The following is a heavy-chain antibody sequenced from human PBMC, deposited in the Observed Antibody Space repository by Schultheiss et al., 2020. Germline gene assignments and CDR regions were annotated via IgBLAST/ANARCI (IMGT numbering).Heavy chain of an antibody. D-gene: IGHD5-24*01. J-gene: IGHJ4*02. CDR3: AREFVEMATIYYFDY. CDR2: IYYSGST. V-gene: IGHV4-59*01. CDR1: GGSFSGYY. Sequence: SATLSLTCAVYGGSFSGYYWSWIRQPPGKGLEWIGYIYYSGSTNYNPSLKSRVTISVDRSKNQFSLKLSSVTAADTAMYYCAREFVEMATIYYFDYWGQGNLVTVSS.